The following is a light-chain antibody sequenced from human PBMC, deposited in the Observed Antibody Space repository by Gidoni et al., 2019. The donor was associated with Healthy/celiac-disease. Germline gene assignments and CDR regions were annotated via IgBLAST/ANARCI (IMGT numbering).Light chain of an antibody. CDR2: AAS. J-gene: IGKJ1*01. V-gene: IGKV1-39*01. CDR3: QQSYSTPVT. CDR1: QSISSY. Sequence: DIQMTQSPSALSASVGDRFIITCRASQSISSYLNWYQQTPGKAPKLLIYAASSLQSGVPSRFSGSGSVTDFTLTISSLQPEDFATYYCQQSYSTPVTFGQGTKVEIK.